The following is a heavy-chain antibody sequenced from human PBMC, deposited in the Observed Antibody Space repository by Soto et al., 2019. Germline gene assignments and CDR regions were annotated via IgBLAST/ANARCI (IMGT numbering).Heavy chain of an antibody. D-gene: IGHD1-26*01. V-gene: IGHV1-69*01. Sequence: QVQLVQSAAEVKKPGSSVKVSCKASGGTFSSYSINWVRPASGQGLEWMGEIIPIFGTANYAQKFQGTVKIAADESTSTAYMELTSLRSEDTAVYYCARDGGRHSGGIDYWGQGNLVTVSS. J-gene: IGHJ4*02. CDR2: IIPIFGTA. CDR1: GGTFSSYS. CDR3: ARDGGRHSGGIDY.